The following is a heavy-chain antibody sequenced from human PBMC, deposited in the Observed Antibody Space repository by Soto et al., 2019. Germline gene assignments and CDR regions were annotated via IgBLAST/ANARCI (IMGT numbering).Heavy chain of an antibody. CDR1: GYRFTSYW. V-gene: IGHV5-51*01. D-gene: IGHD5-18*01. J-gene: IGHJ4*02. Sequence: PGESLKISCKGSGYRFTSYWIGWVRQMPGKGLEWMGTVYPSDSHTRYSPSFQGQVTISADKSISTAYLQWSSLKASDTAMYYCARQSGETYTPMDHWGQGTLVTVSS. CDR2: VYPSDSHT. CDR3: ARQSGETYTPMDH.